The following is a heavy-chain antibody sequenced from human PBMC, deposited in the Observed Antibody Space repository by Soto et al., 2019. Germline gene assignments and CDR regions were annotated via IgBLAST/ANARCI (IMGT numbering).Heavy chain of an antibody. CDR3: ARDLTIAARVRPDRYYYYYYGMDV. J-gene: IGHJ6*02. CDR2: IWYDGSNK. D-gene: IGHD6-6*01. Sequence: GGSLRLSCAASGFTFSSYGMHWVRQAPGKGLEWVAVIWYDGSNKYYADSVKGRFTISRDNSKNTLYLQMNSLRAEDTAVYYCARDLTIAARVRPDRYYYYYYGMDVWGQGTTVTVSS. CDR1: GFTFSSYG. V-gene: IGHV3-33*01.